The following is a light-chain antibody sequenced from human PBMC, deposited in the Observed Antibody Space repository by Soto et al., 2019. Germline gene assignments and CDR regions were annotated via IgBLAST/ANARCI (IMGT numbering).Light chain of an antibody. V-gene: IGLV1-44*01. Sequence: QSVLPQPPSASGIPGQRVTISCSGSSSNIGSNTVNWYQQLPGTAPKLLIYSNNQRPSGVPDRFSGSKSGTSASLAISGLQSEDEADYYCAAWDDSLNGPVFGGGTKLTVL. CDR2: SNN. CDR3: AAWDDSLNGPV. J-gene: IGLJ2*01. CDR1: SSNIGSNT.